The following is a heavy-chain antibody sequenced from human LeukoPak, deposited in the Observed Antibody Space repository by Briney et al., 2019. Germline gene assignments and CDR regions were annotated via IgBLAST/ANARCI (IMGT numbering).Heavy chain of an antibody. V-gene: IGHV3-33*06. Sequence: GGSLRLSCAASGFTFSSYGMHWVRQAPGKGLEWVAVIWYDGSNKYYADSVKGRFTISRDNSKNTLYLQMNSLRAEDTAVYYCAKQGYDYVWGSYPRDPNWFDPWGQGTLVTVSS. CDR3: AKQGYDYVWGSYPRDPNWFDP. D-gene: IGHD3-16*02. CDR1: GFTFSSYG. CDR2: IWYDGSNK. J-gene: IGHJ5*02.